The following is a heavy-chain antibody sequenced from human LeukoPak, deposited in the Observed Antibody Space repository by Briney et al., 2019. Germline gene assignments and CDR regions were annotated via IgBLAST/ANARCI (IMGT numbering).Heavy chain of an antibody. CDR1: GFSFNSYA. J-gene: IGHJ6*03. CDR2: ISASGGSA. Sequence: GRSLRLSCAASGFSFNSYAMSWVRQAPGKGLEWVSAISASGGSANIADSVKGRFTISRDNSKNTLYLQMNSLRAEDTAVYYCVPRKEWSCYMDVWGKGTTVTVSS. V-gene: IGHV3-23*01. D-gene: IGHD3-3*01. CDR3: VPRKEWSCYMDV.